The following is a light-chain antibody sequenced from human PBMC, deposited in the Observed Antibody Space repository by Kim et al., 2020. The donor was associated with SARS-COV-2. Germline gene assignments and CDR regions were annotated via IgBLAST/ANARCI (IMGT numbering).Light chain of an antibody. Sequence: GQSVTISCTGTSSDIGAYNYVSWYQQHPGKAPKLMIYDVSKRPSGVPDRFSGSRSGNTASLTISGLQAEDEADYYCCSYAGSSTYVFGTGTKVTVL. CDR2: DVS. CDR3: CSYAGSSTYV. J-gene: IGLJ1*01. V-gene: IGLV2-11*03. CDR1: SSDIGAYNY.